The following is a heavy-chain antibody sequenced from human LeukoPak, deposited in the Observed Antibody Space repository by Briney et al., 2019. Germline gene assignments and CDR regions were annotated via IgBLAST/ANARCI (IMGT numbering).Heavy chain of an antibody. CDR3: TTDPCGGDCYSQYFDY. Sequence: GGSLRLSCAASGFTFSNAWMSWVRQAQGKGLEWVGRIKSKTDGGTTDYAAPVKGRFTISRDDSKNTLYLQMNSLKTEDTAVYYCTTDPCGGDCYSQYFDYWGQGTLVTVSS. CDR1: GFTFSNAW. J-gene: IGHJ4*02. D-gene: IGHD2-21*02. CDR2: IKSKTDGGTT. V-gene: IGHV3-15*01.